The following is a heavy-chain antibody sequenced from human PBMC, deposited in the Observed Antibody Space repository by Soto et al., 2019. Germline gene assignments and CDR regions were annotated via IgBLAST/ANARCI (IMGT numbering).Heavy chain of an antibody. CDR1: GFTFSSYD. CDR2: IGTAGDT. CDR3: ARQTEYTEIDY. V-gene: IGHV3-13*01. Sequence: HPGGSLRLSCAASGFTFSSYDMHWVRQATGKGLEWVSAIGTAGDTYYPGSVKGRFTISRENAKNSLYLQMNSLRAEDTAVYYCARQTEYTEIDYWGQGTLVTVSS. D-gene: IGHD2-2*02. J-gene: IGHJ4*02.